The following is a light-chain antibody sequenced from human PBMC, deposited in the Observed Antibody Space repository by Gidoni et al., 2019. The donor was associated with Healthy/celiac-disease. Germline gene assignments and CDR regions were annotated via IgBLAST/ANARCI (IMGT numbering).Light chain of an antibody. Sequence: QSALTQPASVSGSPGQSITISCTGTSSDVGGYNYVSWYQQHPGKAPKLMIYDVSNRPSGVSNRFSVSKSDNTASLTISGLQAEDEADYYCSSYTSSTVVFGGGTKLTVL. V-gene: IGLV2-14*03. CDR2: DVS. J-gene: IGLJ2*01. CDR1: SSDVGGYNY. CDR3: SSYTSSTVV.